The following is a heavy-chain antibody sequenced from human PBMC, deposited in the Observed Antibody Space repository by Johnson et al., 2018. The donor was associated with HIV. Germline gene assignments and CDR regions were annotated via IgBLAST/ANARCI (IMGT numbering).Heavy chain of an antibody. V-gene: IGHV3-7*01. CDR1: GFTFSSYA. CDR3: AKESKLDSRTPHAFDI. D-gene: IGHD2-2*01. Sequence: VQLVESGGGLVQPGGSLRFSCAVSGFTFSSYAMSWVRQAPGKGLEWVANIKLDGSNKYYADSVKGRFTISRDNSKNTLYLQMNSLRAEDTAVYYCAKESKLDSRTPHAFDIWGQGTMVTVSS. CDR2: IKLDGSNK. J-gene: IGHJ3*02.